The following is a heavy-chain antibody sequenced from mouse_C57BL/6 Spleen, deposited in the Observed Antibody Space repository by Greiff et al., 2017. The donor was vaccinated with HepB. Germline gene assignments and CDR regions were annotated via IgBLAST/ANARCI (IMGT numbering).Heavy chain of an antibody. D-gene: IGHD1-1*01. CDR2: IDPSDSYT. Sequence: VQLQQSGAELVKPGASVKLSCKASGYTFTSYWMQWVKQRPGQGLEWIGEIDPSDSYTNYNQKFKGKATLTVDTSSSTAYMQLSSLTSEDSAVYYCAAIYYYGSSYGYFDVWGTGTTVTVSS. V-gene: IGHV1-50*01. CDR1: GYTFTSYW. J-gene: IGHJ1*03. CDR3: AAIYYYGSSYGYFDV.